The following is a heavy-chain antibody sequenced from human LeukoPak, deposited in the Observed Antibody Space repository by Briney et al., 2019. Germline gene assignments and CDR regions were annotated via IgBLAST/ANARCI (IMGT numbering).Heavy chain of an antibody. V-gene: IGHV3-7*03. D-gene: IGHD1-26*01. CDR3: ANAGPGLSYYAGYFDS. J-gene: IGHJ4*02. CDR1: GFTFSSYW. Sequence: PGGSLRLPCAASGFTFSSYWMTWVRQAPGKGLEWVANIKQDGTEKYYVDSVKGRFTISRDNVKSSLYLQMDSLRGEDTAVYYCANAGPGLSYYAGYFDSWGQGTLVTVSS. CDR2: IKQDGTEK.